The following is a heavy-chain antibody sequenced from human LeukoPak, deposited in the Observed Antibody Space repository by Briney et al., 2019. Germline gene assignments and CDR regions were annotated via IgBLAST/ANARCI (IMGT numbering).Heavy chain of an antibody. J-gene: IGHJ4*02. V-gene: IGHV4-39*02. CDR1: GGSISSSSYY. CDR3: ARETGMGVAGTHPGFDY. D-gene: IGHD6-19*01. Sequence: PSETLSLACTVSGGSISSSSYYWGRIRQPPGKGLECIWSIYYSDSTYYNPSLKCRVTIPVDTSKNQFSLKLSPVTAADTAVYYWARETGMGVAGTHPGFDYWGRGTLVTVSS. CDR2: IYYSDST.